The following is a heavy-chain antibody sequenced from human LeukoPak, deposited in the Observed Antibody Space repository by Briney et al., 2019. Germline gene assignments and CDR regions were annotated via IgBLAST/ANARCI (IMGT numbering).Heavy chain of an antibody. Sequence: PSETLSLTCKVSGDSITSGGFYWSWIRQSSGKGLEWIGFIYRGGSTYCNPSLKSRVIISVDRSKNQFSLKLSSVTAADTAVYYCARLRSYGSGRVRRYYGMDVWGQGTTVTVSS. V-gene: IGHV4-30-2*06. CDR2: IYRGGST. CDR1: GDSITSGGFY. CDR3: ARLRSYGSGRVRRYYGMDV. D-gene: IGHD3-10*01. J-gene: IGHJ6*02.